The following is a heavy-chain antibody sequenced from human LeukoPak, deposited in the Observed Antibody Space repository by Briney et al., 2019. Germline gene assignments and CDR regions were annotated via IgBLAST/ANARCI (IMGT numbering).Heavy chain of an antibody. J-gene: IGHJ4*02. CDR2: IYYSGST. CDR3: ARGHGYCSGGSCYPNY. CDR1: GGSISGYY. Sequence: PSETLSLTCTVSGGSISGYYWSWIRQPPGKGLEWIGYIYYSGSTNYNPSLKSRVTISVDMSKNQFSLKLSSVTAADTAVYYCARGHGYCSGGSCYPNYWGQGTLVTVSP. D-gene: IGHD2-15*01. V-gene: IGHV4-59*01.